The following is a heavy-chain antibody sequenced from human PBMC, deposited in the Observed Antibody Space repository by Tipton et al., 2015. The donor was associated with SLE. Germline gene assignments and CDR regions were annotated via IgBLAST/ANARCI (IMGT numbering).Heavy chain of an antibody. CDR1: GGSIGRGDYY. D-gene: IGHD3-16*01. V-gene: IGHV4-61*09. CDR3: ARDLGQLGFPPHYYYGMDV. Sequence: TLSLTCTVSGGSIGRGDYYWTWIRQPAGKGLEWIGHISSTGSTSYNSSLRSRVTISSDTSKNQFSLRLTYVTAADTAVYYCARDLGQLGFPPHYYYGMDVWGQGTTVTVSS. CDR2: ISSTGST. J-gene: IGHJ6*02.